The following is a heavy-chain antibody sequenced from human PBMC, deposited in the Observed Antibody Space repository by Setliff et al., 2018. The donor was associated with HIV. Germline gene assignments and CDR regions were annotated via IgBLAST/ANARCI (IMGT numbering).Heavy chain of an antibody. CDR1: GGSFSGYY. V-gene: IGHV4-59*08. CDR2: ISYSGST. D-gene: IGHD3-3*01. J-gene: IGHJ4*02. CDR3: ARAPITIFGVIIIPVYFDY. Sequence: PSETLSLTCTVYGGSFSGYYWSWIRQPPGKGLEWIGYISYSGSTYYNPSLKSRVTISVDTSKNQFSLELSSVTAADTAVYYCARAPITIFGVIIIPVYFDYWGQGTLVTVSS.